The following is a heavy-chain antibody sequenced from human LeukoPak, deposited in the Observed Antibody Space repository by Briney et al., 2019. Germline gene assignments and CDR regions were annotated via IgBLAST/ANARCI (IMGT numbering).Heavy chain of an antibody. J-gene: IGHJ4*02. D-gene: IGHD2-21*01. V-gene: IGHV4-4*07. CDR2: IYPSGGT. CDR3: ARVYGDLDY. CDR1: GDSISGFY. Sequence: PSETLSLTCTVSGDSISGFYWSWIRPPAGKGLEWIGRIYPSGGTNYNPSLKSRVTMSTDTSKNQFSLKLRSVTAADTAVYYCARVYGDLDYWGQGTLVTVSS.